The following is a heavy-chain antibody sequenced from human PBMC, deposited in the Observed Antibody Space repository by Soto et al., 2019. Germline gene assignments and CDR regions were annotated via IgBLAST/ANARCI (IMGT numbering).Heavy chain of an antibody. V-gene: IGHV1-69*13. CDR1: GGTFSSYA. J-gene: IGHJ6*02. CDR2: IIPIFGTA. D-gene: IGHD2-2*01. Sequence: SVKVSCKASGGTFSSYAISWVRQAPGQGLEWMGGIIPIFGTANYAQKFQGRVTITADESTSTAYMELSSLRSEDTAVYYCARDQTARRIVVVPAALYGMDVWGQGTTVTVSS. CDR3: ARDQTARRIVVVPAALYGMDV.